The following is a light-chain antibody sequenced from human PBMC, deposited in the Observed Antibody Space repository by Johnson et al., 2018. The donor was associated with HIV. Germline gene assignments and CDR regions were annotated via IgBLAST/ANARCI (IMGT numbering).Light chain of an antibody. CDR2: ENN. CDR1: SSNIGSNY. V-gene: IGLV1-51*02. Sequence: QSVLTQPPSVSAAPGQKVTISCSGSSSNIGSNYVSWYQQFPGPAPKLLIYENNKRPPGIPDRFSGSKSGTPVPLGSPGLQPGDQADYYYATWDTSLTIGGVFGTGTKVTVL. CDR3: ATWDTSLTIGGV. J-gene: IGLJ1*01.